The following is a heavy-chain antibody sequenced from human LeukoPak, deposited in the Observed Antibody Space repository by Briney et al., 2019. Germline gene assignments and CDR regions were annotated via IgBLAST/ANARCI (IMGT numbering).Heavy chain of an antibody. Sequence: PSQTLSLTCTVSGGSISSGSYYWSWIRQPAGKGLEWIGRIYTSGSTNYNPSLKSRVTISVDTSKNQFSLKLSSATAADTAVYYCARSRGYSYVRNFDYWGQGTLVTVPS. CDR2: IYTSGST. D-gene: IGHD5-18*01. CDR1: GGSISSGSYY. V-gene: IGHV4-61*02. J-gene: IGHJ4*02. CDR3: ARSRGYSYVRNFDY.